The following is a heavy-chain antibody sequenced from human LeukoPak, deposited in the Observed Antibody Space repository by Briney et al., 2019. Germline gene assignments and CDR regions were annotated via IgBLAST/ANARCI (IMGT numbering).Heavy chain of an antibody. V-gene: IGHV1-2*02. CDR3: ARSSGDY. CDR1: GFTFTDYY. D-gene: IGHD3-10*01. CDR2: INPISGGT. J-gene: IGHJ4*02. Sequence: EASVKVSCKASGFTFTDYYIHWVRQAPGQGLEWMGWINPISGGTNYAHQFQGRVTLTRHTSISTAYMELSRLRSDDTAVYFCARSSGDYWGQGTLITVSS.